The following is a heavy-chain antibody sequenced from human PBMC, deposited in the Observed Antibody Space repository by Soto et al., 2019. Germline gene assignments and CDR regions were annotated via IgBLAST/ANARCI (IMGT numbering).Heavy chain of an antibody. D-gene: IGHD2-15*01. CDR2: IWYDGSNK. V-gene: IGHV3-33*01. CDR3: ARDGGYGTYYYGMDV. Sequence: AGGSLRLSCAASGFTFSSYGMHWVRQAPGKGLEWVAVIWYDGSNKYYADSVKGRFTISRDNSKNTLYLQMNSLRAEDTAVYYCARDGGYGTYYYGMDVWGQGTTVTVSS. CDR1: GFTFSSYG. J-gene: IGHJ6*02.